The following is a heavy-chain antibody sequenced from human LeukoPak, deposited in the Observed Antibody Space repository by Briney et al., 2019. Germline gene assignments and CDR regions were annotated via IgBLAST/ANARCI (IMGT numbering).Heavy chain of an antibody. CDR2: INHSGST. V-gene: IGHV4-39*07. J-gene: IGHJ4*02. Sequence: PSETLSLTCTVSDASIRSINHYWSWIRQPPGKGLEWIGEINHSGSTNYNPSLKSRVTISVDTSKNQFSLKLSSVTAADTAVYYCARGLWNIVVVPAAILVGYYFDYWGQGTLVTVSS. CDR1: DASIRSINHY. D-gene: IGHD2-2*01. CDR3: ARGLWNIVVVPAAILVGYYFDY.